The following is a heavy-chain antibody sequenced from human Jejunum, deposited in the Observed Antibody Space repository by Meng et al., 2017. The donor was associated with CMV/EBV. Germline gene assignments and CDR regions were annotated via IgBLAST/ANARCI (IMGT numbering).Heavy chain of an antibody. J-gene: IGHJ4*02. V-gene: IGHV3-23*01. CDR1: GLTFSRFA. D-gene: IGHD6-6*01. CDR2: ISGFATNS. Sequence: AASGLTFSRFAMNWVRQAQGKGLEWVSSISGFATNSYYVESVKGRFTISRDNSKNTLYLQMNSLSVEDTAVYYCVPTSASSGFGYWGQGTLVTVSS. CDR3: VPTSASSGFGY.